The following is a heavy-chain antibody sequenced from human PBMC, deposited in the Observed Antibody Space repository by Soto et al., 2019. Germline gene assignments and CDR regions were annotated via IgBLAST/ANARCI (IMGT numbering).Heavy chain of an antibody. D-gene: IGHD3-10*01. CDR3: ARVRITMVRGNYYYGMDV. Sequence: QVQLVQSGAEVKKPGASVKVSCKASGYTFTGYYMHWVRQAPGQGLEWMGWINPNSGGTNYAQKFQGRVTLTSDTSISTAYIELSRLRSDDTAVYYCARVRITMVRGNYYYGMDVWGQGTTVTVSS. CDR2: INPNSGGT. J-gene: IGHJ6*02. V-gene: IGHV1-2*02. CDR1: GYTFTGYY.